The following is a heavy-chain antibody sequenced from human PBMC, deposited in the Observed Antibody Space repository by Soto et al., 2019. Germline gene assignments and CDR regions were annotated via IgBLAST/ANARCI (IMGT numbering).Heavy chain of an antibody. D-gene: IGHD1-7*01. Sequence: ASVKVSCKASGYTFTSYYMHWVRQAPGQGLEWMGIINPSGGSTSYAQKFQGRVTMTRDTTTSTVYMELSSLRSEDTAVYYCARDGRGTGTTFYGMDVWGQGTTVTVSS. J-gene: IGHJ6*02. V-gene: IGHV1-46*01. CDR2: INPSGGST. CDR3: ARDGRGTGTTFYGMDV. CDR1: GYTFTSYY.